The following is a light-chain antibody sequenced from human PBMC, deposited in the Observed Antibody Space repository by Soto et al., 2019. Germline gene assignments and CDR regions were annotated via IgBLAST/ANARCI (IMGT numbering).Light chain of an antibody. CDR3: SSYTSSSTLE. V-gene: IGLV2-14*01. J-gene: IGLJ3*02. CDR1: SSDVGGYNY. CDR2: EVS. Sequence: QSALTQPASVSGSPGQSITISCTGTSSDVGGYNYVSWYQQHPGKAPKLMIYEVSNRPSGVSNRFSGSMSGNTASLTISGLQAEDEADYYCSSYTSSSTLEFGGGTKLTVL.